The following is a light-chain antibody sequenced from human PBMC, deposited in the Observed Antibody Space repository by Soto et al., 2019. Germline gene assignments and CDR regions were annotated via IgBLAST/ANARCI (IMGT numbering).Light chain of an antibody. CDR3: QQRSNWPPYT. CDR1: QSVSSY. Sequence: EIVLTQSPATLSLSPGERATLSCRASQSVSSYLAWYQQKPDQAPRLHIYAATNRATGIPARFSGSGYGTDVTLTISCREPEDFAVYFCQQRSNWPPYTFGEGTKLEIK. V-gene: IGKV3-11*01. J-gene: IGKJ2*01. CDR2: AAT.